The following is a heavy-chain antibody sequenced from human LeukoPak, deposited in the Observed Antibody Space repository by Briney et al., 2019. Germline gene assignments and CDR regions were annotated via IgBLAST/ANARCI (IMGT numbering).Heavy chain of an antibody. V-gene: IGHV3-9*01. CDR3: AKGREGKYCGGDCYSIDY. CDR1: GFTFDDYA. J-gene: IGHJ4*02. D-gene: IGHD2-21*02. Sequence: SLRLSCAASGFTFDDYAMHWVRQAPGKGLEWVSGISWNSGSIGYADSVKGRFTISRDNAKNSLYLQMNSLRAEDTALYYCAKGREGKYCGGDCYSIDYWGQGTLVTVSS. CDR2: ISWNSGSI.